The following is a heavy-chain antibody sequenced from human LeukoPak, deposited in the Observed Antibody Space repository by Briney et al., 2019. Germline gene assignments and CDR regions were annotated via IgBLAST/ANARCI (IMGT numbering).Heavy chain of an antibody. CDR1: GFTFSSYS. V-gene: IGHV3-21*01. J-gene: IGHJ6*03. D-gene: IGHD4-23*01. CDR2: ISSSSSYI. CDR3: ARVFGGYYYYMDV. Sequence: GGSLRLSCAASGFTFSSYSMNWVRQAPGKGLEWASSISSSSSYIYYADSVKGRFTISRDNAKNSLYLQMNSLRAEDMAVYYCARVFGGYYYYMDVWGKGITVTVSS.